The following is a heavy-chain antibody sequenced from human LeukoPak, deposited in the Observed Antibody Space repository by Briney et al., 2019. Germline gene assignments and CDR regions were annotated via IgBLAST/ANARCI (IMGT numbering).Heavy chain of an antibody. D-gene: IGHD2-21*02. CDR1: GGSISSGDYY. CDR2: IYYSGST. V-gene: IGHV4-30-4*01. Sequence: PSQTLSLTCTVSGGSISSGDYYWSWIRQPPGKGLEWIGYIYYSGSTYYNPSLKSRVTISVDTSKNQFSLKLSSVTAADTAVYYCARALYCGGDCHTLYYFDYWGQGTLVTVSS. CDR3: ARALYCGGDCHTLYYFDY. J-gene: IGHJ4*02.